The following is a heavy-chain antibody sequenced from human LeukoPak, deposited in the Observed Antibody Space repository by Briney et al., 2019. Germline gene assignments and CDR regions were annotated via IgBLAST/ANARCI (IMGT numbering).Heavy chain of an antibody. Sequence: ASVKVSCKASGYTFTSYDINWVRQATGQGLEWMGRMNPNSGNTGYAQKFQGRVTMTRNTSISTAYMELSSLRSEDTAVYYCARGRRARYYDSSALGYWGQGTLVTVSS. CDR2: MNPNSGNT. CDR3: ARGRRARYYDSSALGY. D-gene: IGHD3-22*01. V-gene: IGHV1-8*01. J-gene: IGHJ4*02. CDR1: GYTFTSYD.